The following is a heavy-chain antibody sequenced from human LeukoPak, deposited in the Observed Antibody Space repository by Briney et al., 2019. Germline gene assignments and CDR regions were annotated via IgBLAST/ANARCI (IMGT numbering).Heavy chain of an antibody. CDR2: ISSSGSTI. V-gene: IGHV3-48*03. J-gene: IGHJ6*04. Sequence: LSLTCAVSSGSIITDEWWSWVRQAPGKGLEWVSYISSSGSTIYYADSVKGRFTISRDNAKNSLYLQMNSLRAEDTAVYYCAELGITMIGGVWGKGTTVTISS. D-gene: IGHD3-10*02. CDR3: AELGITMIGGV. CDR1: SGSIITDEW.